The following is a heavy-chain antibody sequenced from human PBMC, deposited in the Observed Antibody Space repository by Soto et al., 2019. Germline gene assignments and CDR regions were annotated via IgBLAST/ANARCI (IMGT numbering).Heavy chain of an antibody. CDR2: INPSGGST. CDR1: GYTFTSYY. J-gene: IGHJ3*02. D-gene: IGHD3-22*01. Sequence: QVQLVQSGAEVKKPGASVKVSCKASGYTFTSYYMHWVRQAPGQGLEWMGIINPSGGSTSYAQKFQGRVTMTRDTSTSTVYMELSSLRSEDTAVYYCARAVYDSSGYYDAFDIWGQGTMVTVSS. CDR3: ARAVYDSSGYYDAFDI. V-gene: IGHV1-46*03.